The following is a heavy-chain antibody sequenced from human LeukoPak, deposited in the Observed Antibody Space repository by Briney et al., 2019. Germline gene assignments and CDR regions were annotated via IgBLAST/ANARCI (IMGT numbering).Heavy chain of an antibody. CDR2: IKEDGTHK. CDR1: GFTFSSYW. J-gene: IGHJ3*01. CDR3: AREARGTRAAFDV. Sequence: GGSLRLSCAASGFTFSSYWMSWVRQAPGKGLEWAANIKEDGTHKYYVGSVRGRFTISRDDAKNSLYLQMNSLRAEDTAIYYCAREARGTRAAFDVWGQGTMVAVFS. D-gene: IGHD2-8*01. V-gene: IGHV3-7*01.